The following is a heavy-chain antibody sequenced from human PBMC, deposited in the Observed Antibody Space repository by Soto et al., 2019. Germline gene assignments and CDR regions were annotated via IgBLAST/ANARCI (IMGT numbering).Heavy chain of an antibody. D-gene: IGHD3-9*01. Sequence: QLQLQESGPGLVKPSETLSLTCSVSDDSINSDKYYWGWIRQPPGKGLEWIGSIYYRGNAYYNPSPQPRVSISLDKAKSQFSLKLNSVTAADSAVYFCARLEGLATISYYFDFWGPGALVTVSS. CDR2: IYYRGNA. CDR3: ARLEGLATISYYFDF. J-gene: IGHJ4*02. V-gene: IGHV4-39*01. CDR1: DDSINSDKYY.